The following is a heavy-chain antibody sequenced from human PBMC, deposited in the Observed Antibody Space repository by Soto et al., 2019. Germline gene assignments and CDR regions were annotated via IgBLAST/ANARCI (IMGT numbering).Heavy chain of an antibody. D-gene: IGHD2-2*01. Sequence: EVQLLESGGDLVQPGGSLRLSCKGSGFTFNKYVMTWVRQAPGKGLEWVSSIDKSGGDTHYADSVKGGFTISRDNSKNTLYLQMNGLRAEDTALYYCAKDTYTSSWYFWGQGTLVTVSS. V-gene: IGHV3-23*01. CDR3: AKDTYTSSWYF. CDR1: GFTFNKYV. J-gene: IGHJ4*02. CDR2: IDKSGGDT.